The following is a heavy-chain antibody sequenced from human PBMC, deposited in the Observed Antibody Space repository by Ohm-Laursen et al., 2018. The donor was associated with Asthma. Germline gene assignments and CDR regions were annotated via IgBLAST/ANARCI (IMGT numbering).Heavy chain of an antibody. CDR3: AKDPSDTAMVYGMDV. D-gene: IGHD5-18*01. J-gene: IGHJ6*02. V-gene: IGHV3-30-3*01. CDR1: GFTFSSYA. Sequence: SLRLSCAASGFTFSSYAIHWVRQAPGKGLEWVAVISSDGSNKYYVDSVKGRITISRDNSKNSLYLQMNSLRAEDTALYYCAKDPSDTAMVYGMDVWGQGTTVTVSS. CDR2: ISSDGSNK.